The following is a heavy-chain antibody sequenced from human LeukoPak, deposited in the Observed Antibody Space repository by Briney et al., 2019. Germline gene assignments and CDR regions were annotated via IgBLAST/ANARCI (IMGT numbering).Heavy chain of an antibody. CDR2: INSDGSST. J-gene: IGHJ4*02. Sequence: GGSLRLSCAASGFSFSSYWTHWVRQAPGKGLVWVSRINSDGSSTTYADSVKGRSSISRDNAKNTLYLHLNSLRAEDTGVYYCARAVRAHPPADFWGQGTLVTVSS. CDR1: GFSFSSYW. D-gene: IGHD3-3*01. CDR3: ARAVRAHPPADF. V-gene: IGHV3-74*01.